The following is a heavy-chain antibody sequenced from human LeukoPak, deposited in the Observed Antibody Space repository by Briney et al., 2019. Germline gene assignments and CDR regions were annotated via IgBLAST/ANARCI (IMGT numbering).Heavy chain of an antibody. V-gene: IGHV4-4*02. CDR3: ASYGDYNYFDF. J-gene: IGHJ4*02. D-gene: IGHD4-17*01. CDR1: GFTFSSYA. Sequence: GSLRLSCAASGFTFSSYAMHWVRQPPGKGLEWIGEIYHGGSTKYNPSLKSRVTISLDKSKNQFSLKLNSVTAADTAVYYCASYGDYNYFDFWGQGTLVTVSS. CDR2: IYHGGST.